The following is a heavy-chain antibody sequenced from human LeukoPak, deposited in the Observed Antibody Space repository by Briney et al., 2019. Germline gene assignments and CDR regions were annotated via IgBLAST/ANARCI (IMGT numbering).Heavy chain of an antibody. CDR3: ARDGRLQDSSSWIYYGMDA. CDR1: GFTVSSNY. Sequence: GGSLRLSCAASGFTVSSNYMSWVRQAPGKGLEWVSVIYSGGSTYYADSVKGRFTISRDNSKNTLYLQMNSLRAEDTAVYYCARDGRLQDSSSWIYYGMDAWGQGTTVTVSS. CDR2: IYSGGST. J-gene: IGHJ6*02. V-gene: IGHV3-53*01. D-gene: IGHD6-13*01.